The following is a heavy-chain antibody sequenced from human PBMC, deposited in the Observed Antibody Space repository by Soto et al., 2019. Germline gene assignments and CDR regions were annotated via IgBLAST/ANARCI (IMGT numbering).Heavy chain of an antibody. V-gene: IGHV4-4*07. CDR2: IYATGTT. D-gene: IGHD1-1*01. CDR1: GASISGFY. J-gene: IGHJ5*02. Sequence: XGTLSLTCTVSGASISGFYWSWVRKSAGKGLEWIGRIYATGTTDYNPSLKSRVMMSVDTSKKQFSLKLRSVTAADTAVYYCVRDGTKTLRDWFDPWGQGISVTVSS. CDR3: VRDGTKTLRDWFDP.